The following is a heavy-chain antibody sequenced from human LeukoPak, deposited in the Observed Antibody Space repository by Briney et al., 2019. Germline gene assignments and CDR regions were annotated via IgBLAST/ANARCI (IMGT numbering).Heavy chain of an antibody. CDR2: INHSGST. D-gene: IGHD3-16*02. V-gene: IGHV4-34*01. CDR1: GGSFTDYY. Sequence: SETLSLTCAVYGGSFTDYYWSWIRQPPGKGLEWIGEINHSGSTSYNPSLKSRVTISVDTSKNQFSLKLSSVTAADTAVYYCARADITFGGVIVFHYWGQGTLVTVPS. CDR3: ARADITFGGVIVFHY. J-gene: IGHJ4*02.